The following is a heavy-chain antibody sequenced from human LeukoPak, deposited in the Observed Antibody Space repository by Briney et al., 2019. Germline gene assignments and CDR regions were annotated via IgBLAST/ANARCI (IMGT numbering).Heavy chain of an antibody. J-gene: IGHJ3*02. V-gene: IGHV4-4*07. CDR3: ARRVFGYGSGSYYSAFDI. CDR2: IYTSGST. Sequence: PSETLSLTCTVSGGSISSYYWSWIRQPAGKGLEWIGRIYTSGSTNYNPSLKSRVTMSVDTSKNQFSLKLSSVTAADTAVYYCARRVFGYGSGSYYSAFDIWGQGTMVTVSS. CDR1: GGSISSYY. D-gene: IGHD3-10*01.